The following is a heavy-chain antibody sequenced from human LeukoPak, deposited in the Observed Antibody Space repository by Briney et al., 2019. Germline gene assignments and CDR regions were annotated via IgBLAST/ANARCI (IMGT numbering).Heavy chain of an antibody. CDR3: ARDGNPWNLDV. V-gene: IGHV4-59*01. D-gene: IGHD1-14*01. CDR2: IYYSGRT. Sequence: TSETLSLTCTVSGGSISSYYWTWIRQRPGKALEWIGYIYYSGRTSYNPSLKSRVTMSVDTSKNQFSLKLSSVTAADTAVYYCARDGNPWNLDVWGRGTLVTVSS. J-gene: IGHJ2*01. CDR1: GGSISSYY.